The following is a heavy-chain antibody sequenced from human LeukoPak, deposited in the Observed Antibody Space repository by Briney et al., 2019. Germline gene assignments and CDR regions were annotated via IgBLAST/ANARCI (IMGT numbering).Heavy chain of an antibody. CDR1: GFTFSSYA. CDR2: ISYDGSNK. D-gene: IGHD2-8*01. Sequence: PGGSLRLSCAASGFTFSSYAMHWVRQAPGKGLEWVAVISYDGSNKYYADSVKGRFTISRDNSKNTLYLQMNSLRAEDTAVYYCARDAYNGYYFDYWGQGTLVTVSS. J-gene: IGHJ4*02. CDR3: ARDAYNGYYFDY. V-gene: IGHV3-30-3*01.